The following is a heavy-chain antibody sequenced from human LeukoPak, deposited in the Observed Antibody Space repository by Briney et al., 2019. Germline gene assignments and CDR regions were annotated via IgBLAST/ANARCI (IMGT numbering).Heavy chain of an antibody. CDR3: ARARMTGKLRGFDY. CDR2: IKQDGSEK. D-gene: IGHD1-26*01. Sequence: GGSLRLSCAASGFTFSRYAMHWVCQAPGKGLEWVANIKQDGSEKYYVDSVKGRFTISRDNAKNSLYLQMNSLRAEDTAVYYCARARMTGKLRGFDYWGQGTLVTVSS. V-gene: IGHV3-7*03. J-gene: IGHJ4*02. CDR1: GFTFSRYA.